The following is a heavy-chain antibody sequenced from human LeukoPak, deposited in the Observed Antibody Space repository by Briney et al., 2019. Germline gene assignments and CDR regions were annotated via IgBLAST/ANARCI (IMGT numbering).Heavy chain of an antibody. Sequence: ASVKVSCKASGYTFTSYYMHWVRQAPGQGLEWMGIINPSGGSTSYAQKFQGRVTITADESTSTAYMELSSLRSEDTAVYYCARDRVGYCSGGSCYSTSFDYWGQGTLVTVSS. CDR3: ARDRVGYCSGGSCYSTSFDY. J-gene: IGHJ4*02. CDR1: GYTFTSYY. CDR2: INPSGGST. D-gene: IGHD2-15*01. V-gene: IGHV1-46*01.